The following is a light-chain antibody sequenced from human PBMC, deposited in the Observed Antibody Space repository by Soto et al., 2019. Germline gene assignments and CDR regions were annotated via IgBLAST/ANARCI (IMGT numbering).Light chain of an antibody. J-gene: IGLJ2*01. CDR3: SSLASIGTEV. Sequence: QSALTQPASLSGSPGQSIAISCAGTSGDVGGYNYVSWFQHHPGKAPKLVIYDVTDRPSGVSYRFSGSKSGNTASLTISGLKPEDEGDYYCSSLASIGTEVFGGGTKLTVL. CDR1: SGDVGGYNY. V-gene: IGLV2-14*03. CDR2: DVT.